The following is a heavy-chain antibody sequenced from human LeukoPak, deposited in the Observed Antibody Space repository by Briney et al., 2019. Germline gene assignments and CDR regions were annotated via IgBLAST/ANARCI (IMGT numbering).Heavy chain of an antibody. J-gene: IGHJ6*03. V-gene: IGHV1-46*01. Sequence: ASVKVSCKASGYTFTSYYMHWVRQAPGQGLEWMGIINPSGGSTSYAQKFQGRVTMTRDMSTSTVYMELSSLRSEGTAVYYCARDGTTIFGGVIPRYYYYYMGVWGKGTTVTVSS. CDR3: ARDGTTIFGGVIPRYYYYYMGV. CDR2: INPSGGST. CDR1: GYTFTSYY. D-gene: IGHD3-3*01.